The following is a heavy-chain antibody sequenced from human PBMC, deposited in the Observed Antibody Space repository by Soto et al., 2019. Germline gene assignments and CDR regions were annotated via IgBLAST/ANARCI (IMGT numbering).Heavy chain of an antibody. CDR2: ISPNGDST. CDR3: VKGEYYYDSGAYYPSDF. V-gene: IGHV3-64D*06. CDR1: GFTFSIYA. Sequence: LRLSCSASGFTFSIYAIHWVRQAPGKGLEYVSTISPNGDSTYYADSVKGRFAISRDNSKNTLYLQMSSLRAEDTAVYYCVKGEYYYDSGAYYPSDFWGPGTLVTVSS. D-gene: IGHD3-22*01. J-gene: IGHJ4*02.